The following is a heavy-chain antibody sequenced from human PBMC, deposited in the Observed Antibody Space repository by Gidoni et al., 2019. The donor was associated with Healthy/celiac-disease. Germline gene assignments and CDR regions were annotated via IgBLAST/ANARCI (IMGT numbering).Heavy chain of an antibody. CDR1: GFTFSSYS. CDR2: ISSSSSYI. Sequence: EVPLVESGGGLFKPGGSLRLSCAASGFTFSSYSMNWVRQAPGKGLEWVSSISSSSSYIYYADSVKGRFTIARDNAKNSLYLQMNSLRAEDTAGYYCARTAGTGNWFDPWGQGTLVTVSS. V-gene: IGHV3-21*01. CDR3: ARTAGTGNWFDP. J-gene: IGHJ5*02. D-gene: IGHD6-19*01.